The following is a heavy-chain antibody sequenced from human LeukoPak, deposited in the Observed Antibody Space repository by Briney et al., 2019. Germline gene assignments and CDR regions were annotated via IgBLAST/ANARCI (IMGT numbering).Heavy chain of an antibody. Sequence: SETLSLTCTVSGGSISFYHWSWIRQSPGKELEWIGDISESGSTNYMPSLKSRVTISVDTSNQFSLKLSSVTAADTAVYYCARAGSGWYGGRLFEFWGPGALVAVSA. J-gene: IGHJ4*02. CDR2: ISESGST. CDR1: GGSISFYH. V-gene: IGHV4-59*01. D-gene: IGHD6-13*01. CDR3: ARAGSGWYGGRLFEF.